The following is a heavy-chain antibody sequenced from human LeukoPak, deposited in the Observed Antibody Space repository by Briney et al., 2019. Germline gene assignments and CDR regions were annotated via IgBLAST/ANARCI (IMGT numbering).Heavy chain of an antibody. J-gene: IGHJ1*01. CDR1: GYTFTSYG. CDR2: ISAYNGNT. CDR3: ARAYCSSTSCSPEYFQH. Sequence: GASVKVSCKASGYTFTSYGISWVRQAPGQGLEWMGWISAYNGNTNYAQKLQGRVTMTTDTSTSTAYMELRSLRSDDTAVCYCARAYCSSTSCSPEYFQHWGQGTLVTVSS. V-gene: IGHV1-18*01. D-gene: IGHD2-2*01.